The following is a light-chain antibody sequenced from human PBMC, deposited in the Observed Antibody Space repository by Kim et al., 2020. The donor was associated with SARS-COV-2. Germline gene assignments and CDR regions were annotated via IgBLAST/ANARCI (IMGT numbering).Light chain of an antibody. CDR3: QQYNNWPIT. CDR2: CAS. CDR1: QSISSN. Sequence: EIVMTQSPATLSVSPGERATLSCRASQSISSNLAWYQQKPGQAPRLLIYCASTRATDIPARFSGSGSGTEFTLTISSLQSEDFAVYYCQQYNNWPITFGQGARLEIK. J-gene: IGKJ5*01. V-gene: IGKV3-15*01.